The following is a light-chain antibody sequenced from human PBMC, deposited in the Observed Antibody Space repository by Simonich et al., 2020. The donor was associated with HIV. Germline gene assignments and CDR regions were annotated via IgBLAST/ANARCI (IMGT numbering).Light chain of an antibody. CDR1: QRVSSN. J-gene: IGKJ4*01. V-gene: IGKV3-15*01. CDR3: QQYNAWPT. Sequence: EIVMTQSPATLSVSPGERATLSCRARQRVSSNFARYQQKPCLAPRLLIYAASPRATGIPARFGGSGSGTEFTLVISSMQSEDFAVYYCQQYNAWPTFGGGTKVEIK. CDR2: AAS.